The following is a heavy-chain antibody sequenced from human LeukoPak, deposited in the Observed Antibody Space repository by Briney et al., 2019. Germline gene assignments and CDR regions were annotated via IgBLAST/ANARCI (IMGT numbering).Heavy chain of an antibody. D-gene: IGHD3-3*01. CDR1: GYTFTGYY. V-gene: IGHV1-2*02. CDR2: INPNSGGT. CDR3: ARDPRRITIFGVVIRALDY. J-gene: IGHJ4*02. Sequence: APVKVSCKASGYTFTGYYMHWVRQAPGQGLEWMGWINPNSGGTNYAQKFQGRVTMTRGTSISTAYMELSRLRSDDTAVYYCARDPRRITIFGVVIRALDYWGQGTLVTVSS.